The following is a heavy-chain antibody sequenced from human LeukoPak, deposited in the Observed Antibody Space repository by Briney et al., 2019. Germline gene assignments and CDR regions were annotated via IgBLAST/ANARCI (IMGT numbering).Heavy chain of an antibody. CDR3: ARDRTWFGELLGYYFDY. CDR1: RFTFNTYW. CDR2: IKQDGSEK. D-gene: IGHD3-10*01. J-gene: IGHJ4*02. Sequence: PGGSLRLSCAASRFTFNTYWMSWVRQAPGKGLEWVANIKQDGSEKYYVDSVKGRFIISRDNAKNSLYLQMNSLRAEDTAVYYCARDRTWFGELLGYYFDYWGQGTLVTVSS. V-gene: IGHV3-7*03.